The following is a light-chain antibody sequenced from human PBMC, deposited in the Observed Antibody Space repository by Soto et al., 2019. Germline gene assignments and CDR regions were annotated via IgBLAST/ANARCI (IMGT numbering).Light chain of an antibody. CDR3: KKYQTLWT. J-gene: IGKJ1*01. CDR2: RAS. CDR1: QTIYSH. Sequence: IVMTQSPATMSVSPGERATLSCRAGQTIYSHVAWYQQRPGQAPRLLIYRASTRATGVPARFSGSGSGTELTLTISGLQSEDFALYYCKKYQTLWTFGQGTQVAIK. V-gene: IGKV3-15*01.